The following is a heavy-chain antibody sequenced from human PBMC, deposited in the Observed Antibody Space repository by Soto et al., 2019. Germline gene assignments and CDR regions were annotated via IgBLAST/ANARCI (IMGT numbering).Heavy chain of an antibody. V-gene: IGHV3-66*01. CDR3: AREAGLPGYMDV. Sequence: GGSLRLSCASSGFTVSSNYMSLVRQAPGKGLEWVSVIYSGGSTYYADSVKGRFTISRDNSKNTLYLQMNSLRAEDTAVYYCAREAGLPGYMDVWGKGTTVTVSS. CDR2: IYSGGST. CDR1: GFTVSSNY. J-gene: IGHJ6*03.